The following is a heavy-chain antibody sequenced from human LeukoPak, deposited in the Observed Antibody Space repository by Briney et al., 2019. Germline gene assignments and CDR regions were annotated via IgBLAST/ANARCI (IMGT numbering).Heavy chain of an antibody. V-gene: IGHV3-74*01. D-gene: IGHD6-25*01. J-gene: IGHJ4*02. CDR1: GFTFSSYW. CDR2: ISPDGSST. Sequence: GGSLRLSCAASGFTFSSYWMHWVRQVSGKGLVWVSRISPDGSSTTYADSVKGRFTISRDNAKNSLYLQMNSLRAEDTAVYYCARSARPLDSWGQGTLVTVSS. CDR3: ARSARPLDS.